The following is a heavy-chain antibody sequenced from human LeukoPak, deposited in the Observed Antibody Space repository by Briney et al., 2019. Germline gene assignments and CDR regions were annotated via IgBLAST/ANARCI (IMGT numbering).Heavy chain of an antibody. D-gene: IGHD1-26*01. CDR1: GYSFTSYW. CDR3: ARSRANSGSYRVYYYYYMDV. Sequence: GESLKISCKGSGYSFTSYWIGWVRQMPGKGLEWMGIIYPGDSDTGYSPSFQGQVTISADKSISTAYLQWSSLKASDTAMYYCARSRANSGSYRVYYYYYMDVWGKGTTVTVSS. V-gene: IGHV5-51*01. CDR2: IYPGDSDT. J-gene: IGHJ6*03.